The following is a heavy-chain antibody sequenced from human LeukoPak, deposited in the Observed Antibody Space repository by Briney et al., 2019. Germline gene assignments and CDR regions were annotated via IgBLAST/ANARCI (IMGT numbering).Heavy chain of an antibody. CDR1: GFSLSTSGVG. CDR3: AHRRMYTNDYGLINWLDP. J-gene: IGHJ5*02. Sequence: SGPTLVNPTRTLTLTCTFSGFSLSTSGVGVGWIRQPPGKALEWLALIYWDDDKRYSPSLKSRLTITKDTSKNQVVLTMTNMDPEDTATYYCAHRRMYTNDYGLINWLDPWGQGTLVTVSS. CDR2: IYWDDDK. V-gene: IGHV2-5*02. D-gene: IGHD4-17*01.